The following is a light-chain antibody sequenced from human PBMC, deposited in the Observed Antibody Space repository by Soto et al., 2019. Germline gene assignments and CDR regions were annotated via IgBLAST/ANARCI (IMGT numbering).Light chain of an antibody. CDR1: SSDVGTYNL. CDR2: EVN. J-gene: IGLJ1*01. CDR3: CSYAGGSALYV. Sequence: QSSLTRPASLSGSPGQSIPISCTGTSSDVGTYNLVSWYQQYPGKAPKLILYEVNKRPSGVSSRFSGSKSGNSASLTISGLQAEDETVYYCCSYAGGSALYVFGTGTRSPS. V-gene: IGLV2-23*02.